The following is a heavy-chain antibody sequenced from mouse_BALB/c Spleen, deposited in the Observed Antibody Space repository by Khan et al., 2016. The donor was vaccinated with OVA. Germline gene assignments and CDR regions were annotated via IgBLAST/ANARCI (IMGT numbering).Heavy chain of an antibody. CDR3: ASKSYGKGAY. J-gene: IGHJ3*01. D-gene: IGHD2-1*01. CDR1: GYSITSGYY. V-gene: IGHV3-6*02. Sequence: EVELVESGPGLVKPSQSLSLTCSVTGYSITSGYYWSWIRQFPGNRLEWMGNISYDGSNNYNPSLKNRISITRDTSKKQFFLKLNSVTTEDTATYYCASKSYGKGAYWGQGTLVTVSA. CDR2: ISYDGSN.